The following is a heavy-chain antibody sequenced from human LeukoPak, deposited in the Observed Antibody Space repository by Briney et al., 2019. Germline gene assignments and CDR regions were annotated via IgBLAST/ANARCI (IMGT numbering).Heavy chain of an antibody. CDR2: IYYSGST. J-gene: IGHJ3*02. CDR1: GGSISSGDYY. Sequence: SETLSLNCTVSGGSISSGDYYWSWIRQPPGQGLEWIGYIYYSGSTYYNPSLKSRVTISVDTSKNQFSLKLSSVTAADTAVYYCARDIGTVTTAFDIWGQGTMVTVSS. V-gene: IGHV4-30-4*01. D-gene: IGHD4-17*01. CDR3: ARDIGTVTTAFDI.